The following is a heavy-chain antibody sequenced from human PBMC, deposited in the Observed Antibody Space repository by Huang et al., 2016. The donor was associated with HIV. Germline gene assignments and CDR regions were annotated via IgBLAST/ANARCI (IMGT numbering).Heavy chain of an antibody. D-gene: IGHD3-22*01. CDR1: GFTFSSYS. CDR3: AKGSITMIVVVISFDY. CDR2: ISGSGGST. Sequence: EVQLLESGGGLVQPGGSLRLSCSASGFTFSSYSMGWVRQGPGKGLEWVSAISGSGGSTYYADSVKGRFTSSRDNSKNTLYLQMNSLRAEDTAVYYCAKGSITMIVVVISFDYWGQGTLVTVSS. V-gene: IGHV3-23*01. J-gene: IGHJ4*02.